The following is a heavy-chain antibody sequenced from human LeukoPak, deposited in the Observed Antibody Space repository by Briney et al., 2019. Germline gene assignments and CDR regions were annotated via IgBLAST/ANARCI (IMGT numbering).Heavy chain of an antibody. CDR1: GFTFNNYA. J-gene: IGHJ4*02. Sequence: GRSLRLSCAASGFTFNNYAMTWVRQAPGKGLEWVSALSGSGISTYYADSVKGRFTISRDNSKNTLYLQMNSLRAEDTAVYYCAKAGRTGTYYFDYWGQGTLVTVSS. CDR2: LSGSGIST. V-gene: IGHV3-23*01. CDR3: AKAGRTGTYYFDY. D-gene: IGHD3/OR15-3a*01.